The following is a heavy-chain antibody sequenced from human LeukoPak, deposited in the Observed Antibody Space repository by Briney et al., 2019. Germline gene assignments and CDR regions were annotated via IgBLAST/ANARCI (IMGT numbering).Heavy chain of an antibody. Sequence: SETLSLTCTVSGDPISSGGYYWSWIRQRPGKGLEWIGYIYYTEIPYYNPSLKSRLDMSIDTSKNQFFLKLSSVTAADTAVYFCARGRRGGAWTNRFDPWGQGTLVTVSS. V-gene: IGHV4-31*03. CDR3: ARGRRGGAWTNRFDP. J-gene: IGHJ5*02. CDR2: IYYTEIP. D-gene: IGHD1-1*01. CDR1: GDPISSGGYY.